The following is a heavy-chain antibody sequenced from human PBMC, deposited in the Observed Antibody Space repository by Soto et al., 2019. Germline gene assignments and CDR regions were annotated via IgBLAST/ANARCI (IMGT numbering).Heavy chain of an antibody. CDR2: IWYDGSNK. D-gene: IGHD5-12*01. CDR3: ARDLLFSVATIDEPNYYFDY. CDR1: GFTFSSYG. V-gene: IGHV3-33*01. Sequence: QVQLVESGGGVVQPGRSLRLSCAASGFTFSSYGMHWVRQAPGKGLEWVAVIWYDGSNKYYADSVKGRFTISRDNSKNTLYLQMNSPRAEDTAVYYCARDLLFSVATIDEPNYYFDYWGQGTLVTVSS. J-gene: IGHJ4*02.